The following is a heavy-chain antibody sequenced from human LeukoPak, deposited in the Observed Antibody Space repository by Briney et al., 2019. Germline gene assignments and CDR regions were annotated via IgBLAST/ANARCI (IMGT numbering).Heavy chain of an antibody. Sequence: SVKVSCKASGGTFSSYAISWVRQAPGQGLEWMGRIIPILGIANYAQKFQGRVTITADKSTSTAYMELSSLRSEDTAVYYCARVLRIAAAGTSWFDPWGQGTLVTVSS. D-gene: IGHD6-13*01. V-gene: IGHV1-69*04. CDR2: IIPILGIA. CDR1: GGTFSSYA. J-gene: IGHJ5*02. CDR3: ARVLRIAAAGTSWFDP.